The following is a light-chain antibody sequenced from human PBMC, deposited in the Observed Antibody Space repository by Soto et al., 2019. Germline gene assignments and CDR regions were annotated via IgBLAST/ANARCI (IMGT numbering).Light chain of an antibody. CDR3: SSYASSSTVI. V-gene: IGLV2-14*01. CDR2: DVS. J-gene: IGLJ2*01. CDR1: SSDVGAYNY. Sequence: QSVLTQPASVSGSPGQSITISCTGTSSDVGAYNYVSWYQQHPVKAPKRMIYDVSSRPSGISNRFSGSKSGNTASLTISGVQAEDEADYYCSSYASSSTVIFGGGTKVTVL.